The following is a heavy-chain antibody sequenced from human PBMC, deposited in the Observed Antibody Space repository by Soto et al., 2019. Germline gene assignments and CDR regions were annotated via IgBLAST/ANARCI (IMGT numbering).Heavy chain of an antibody. CDR3: SRWDRGAFDL. V-gene: IGHV3-74*03. J-gene: IGHJ3*01. D-gene: IGHD1-26*01. Sequence: EVQLVESGGGLVRPGGSLRLSCAASGFTFSYYWMHWVRQAPGKGLVWVSRIHSDGSSTTYADFVKGRFIISRDNARNTVDLKMNSVRVEDTTVYYGSRWDRGAFDLWGLEKVITVSS. CDR1: GFTFSYYW. CDR2: IHSDGSST.